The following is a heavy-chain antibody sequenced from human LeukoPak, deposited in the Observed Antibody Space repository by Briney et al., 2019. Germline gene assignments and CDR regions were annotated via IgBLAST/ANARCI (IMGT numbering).Heavy chain of an antibody. CDR2: ISYDGSNK. V-gene: IGHV3-33*01. CDR1: GFTFSSYG. CDR3: AREAITMIVVARRGYYFDY. Sequence: QAGGSLRLSCAASGFTFSSYGMQWVRQAPGKGLEWVAVISYDGSNKYYADSVKGRFTISRDNSKNTLYLQMNSLRAEDTAVYYCAREAITMIVVARRGYYFDYWGQGTLVTVSS. J-gene: IGHJ4*02. D-gene: IGHD3-22*01.